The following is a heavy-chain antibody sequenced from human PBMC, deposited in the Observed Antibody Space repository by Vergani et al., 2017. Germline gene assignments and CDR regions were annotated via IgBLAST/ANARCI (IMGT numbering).Heavy chain of an antibody. Sequence: QVQLVQSAAEVKKPGASVKVSCKASGYTFTSYGISWVRQAPGQGLEWMGWISAYNGNTNYAQKLQGRVTMTTDTSTSTAYMELRSLRSDDTAVYYCARDLEGHYYGSGSYYCMDVWGQGTTVTVSS. CDR3: ARDLEGHYYGSGSYYCMDV. D-gene: IGHD3-10*01. J-gene: IGHJ6*02. CDR1: GYTFTSYG. V-gene: IGHV1-18*01. CDR2: ISAYNGNT.